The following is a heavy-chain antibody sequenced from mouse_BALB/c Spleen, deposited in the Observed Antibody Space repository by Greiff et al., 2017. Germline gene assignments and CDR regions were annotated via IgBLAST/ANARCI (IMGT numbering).Heavy chain of an antibody. CDR3: TRGGGNYDAMDY. CDR1: GFTFSSYT. D-gene: IGHD2-1*01. CDR2: ISSGGSYT. J-gene: IGHJ4*01. V-gene: IGHV5-6-4*01. Sequence: DVQLVESGGGLVKPGGSLKLSCAASGFTFSSYTMSWVRQTPEKRLEWVATISSGGSYTYYPDSVKGRFTISRDNAKNTLYLQMSSLKSEDTAMYYCTRGGGNYDAMDYWGQGTSVTVSS.